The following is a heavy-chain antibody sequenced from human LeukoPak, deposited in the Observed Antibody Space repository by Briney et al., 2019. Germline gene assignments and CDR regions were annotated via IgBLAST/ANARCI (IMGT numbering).Heavy chain of an antibody. Sequence: ASVKVSCKASGYTFTSYGISWVRQAPGQGLEWMGWISAYNGNTNYAQKLQGRVTMTTDTSTSTAYMELRSLRSDDTAVYYCARDLSSFPERYYDFWGGYYFDYWGQGTLVTVSS. CDR3: ARDLSSFPERYYDFWGGYYFDY. J-gene: IGHJ4*02. CDR1: GYTFTSYG. D-gene: IGHD3-3*01. CDR2: ISAYNGNT. V-gene: IGHV1-18*01.